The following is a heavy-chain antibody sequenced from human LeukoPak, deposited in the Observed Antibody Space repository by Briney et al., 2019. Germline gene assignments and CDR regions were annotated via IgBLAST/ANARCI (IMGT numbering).Heavy chain of an antibody. V-gene: IGHV1-18*01. Sequence: ASVKVSCKASGYTLTSYGISWVRQAPGQGLEWMGWISAYNGNTNYAQKLQGRVTMTTDTSTSTAYMELRSLRSDDTAVYYCAREKRDSSGYYYTDDAFDIWGQGTMVTVSS. CDR2: ISAYNGNT. J-gene: IGHJ3*02. CDR3: AREKRDSSGYYYTDDAFDI. CDR1: GYTLTSYG. D-gene: IGHD3-22*01.